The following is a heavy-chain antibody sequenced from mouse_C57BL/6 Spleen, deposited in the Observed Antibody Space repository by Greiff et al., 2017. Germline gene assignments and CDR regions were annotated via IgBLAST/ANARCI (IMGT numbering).Heavy chain of an antibody. V-gene: IGHV1-69*01. CDR3: APGGPEAMDY. Sequence: QVQLKQPGAELVMPGASVKLSCKASGYTFTSYWMHWVKQRPGQGLEWIGEIDPSDSYTNYNQKFKGKSTLTVDKSSSTAYMQLSSLTSEDSAVYYWAPGGPEAMDYWGQGTSVTVSS. CDR1: GYTFTSYW. J-gene: IGHJ4*01. CDR2: IDPSDSYT.